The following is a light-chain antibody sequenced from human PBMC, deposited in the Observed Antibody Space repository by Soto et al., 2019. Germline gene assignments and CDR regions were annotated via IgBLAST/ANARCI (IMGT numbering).Light chain of an antibody. CDR2: EVS. Sequence: QSPXSQPASVSGSPEHSVTISCTGTSSDIGGYFYVSWYQQHPGSAPKLILYEVSNRPSGVSNRFSGSKSGNTASPTISGLQAGEEADYYCSSYTDSSTLVFGTGTKVTVL. J-gene: IGLJ1*01. V-gene: IGLV2-14*01. CDR3: SSYTDSSTLV. CDR1: SSDIGGYFY.